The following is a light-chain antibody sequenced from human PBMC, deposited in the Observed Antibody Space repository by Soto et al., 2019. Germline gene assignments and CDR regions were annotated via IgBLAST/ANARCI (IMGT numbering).Light chain of an antibody. CDR1: QSISTY. CDR3: LQSYRTPLT. Sequence: DGQMTQSPSSLSASVGDRVTITCRASQSISTYLNWYQQKPGKAPNLLIFGASTLQSGVPSRFSGSGSGTDFTLTISSLQPEDFATYYCLQSYRTPLTFGGGTKVDIK. J-gene: IGKJ4*01. V-gene: IGKV1-39*01. CDR2: GAS.